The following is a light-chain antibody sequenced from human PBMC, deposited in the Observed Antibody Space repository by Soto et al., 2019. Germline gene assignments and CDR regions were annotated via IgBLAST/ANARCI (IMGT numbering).Light chain of an antibody. CDR3: HQYDSSPLT. CDR1: QSVSSSY. V-gene: IGKV3-20*01. CDR2: GAS. J-gene: IGKJ4*01. Sequence: EIVLTQSPGTLSLSPGERATLSCRASQSVSSSYLAWYQQKPGQAPRLLIYGASSRATGIPDRFSRSGSGTDFTLNISRLEPEDFAVYYCHQYDSSPLTFGGGTKVEIK.